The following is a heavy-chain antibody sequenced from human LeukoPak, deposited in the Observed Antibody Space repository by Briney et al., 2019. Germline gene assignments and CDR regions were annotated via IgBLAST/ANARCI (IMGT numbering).Heavy chain of an antibody. CDR1: GYTFTGYY. CDR2: INPNSGGT. CDR3: ARGALTGPQNWFDP. Sequence: GASVKVSCKASGYTFTGYYMHWVRQAPGQGLEWMGRINPNSGGTNYAQKFQGRVTMNRDTSISTAYMELSRLRSDDTAVYYCARGALTGPQNWFDPWGQGTLVTVSS. V-gene: IGHV1-2*06. D-gene: IGHD3-10*01. J-gene: IGHJ5*02.